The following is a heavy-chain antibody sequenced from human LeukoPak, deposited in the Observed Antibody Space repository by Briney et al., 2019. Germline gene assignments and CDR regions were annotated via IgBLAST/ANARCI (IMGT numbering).Heavy chain of an antibody. J-gene: IGHJ4*02. CDR3: ARARAAVAGPDY. CDR2: IYHSGSA. CDR1: GGSITNSNW. D-gene: IGHD6-13*01. V-gene: IGHV4-4*02. Sequence: SGTLSLTCAVSGGSITNSNWWNWLRQPPGKGLEWIGEIYHSGSANYNPSLKSRVTISIDTSKNQFSLKLTSVSAADTAVYYCARARAAVAGPDYWGQGTLVTASS.